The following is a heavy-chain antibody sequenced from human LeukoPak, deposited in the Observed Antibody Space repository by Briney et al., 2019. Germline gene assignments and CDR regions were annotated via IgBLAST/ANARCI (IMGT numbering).Heavy chain of an antibody. D-gene: IGHD3-3*01. CDR3: AKDSWSGYWGYFDY. J-gene: IGHJ4*02. CDR2: IWYDGSRK. CDR1: GFTFSTYG. V-gene: IGHV3-30*02. Sequence: GGSLRLSCAASGFTFSTYGMHWVRQAPGRGLEWVAFIWYDGSRKYYADSVRGRLTISRDNSKNTMYLQMNSLRAEDTAVYYCAKDSWSGYWGYFDYWGQGTLVTVSS.